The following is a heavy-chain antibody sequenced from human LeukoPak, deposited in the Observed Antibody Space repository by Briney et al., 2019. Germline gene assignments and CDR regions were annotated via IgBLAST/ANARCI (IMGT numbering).Heavy chain of an antibody. V-gene: IGHV3-74*03. CDR2: IRGDGRAT. CDR3: ARDPAGAFDI. CDR1: GFIFPDYW. Sequence: GGALRLSCAASGFIFPDYWMHWVRQAPGKEPVWVARIRGDGRATTYADSVKGRFTISRDNAMSTVFLQMKSLRAEDTAVYYCARDPAGAFDIWGQGTMVTVSS. J-gene: IGHJ3*02.